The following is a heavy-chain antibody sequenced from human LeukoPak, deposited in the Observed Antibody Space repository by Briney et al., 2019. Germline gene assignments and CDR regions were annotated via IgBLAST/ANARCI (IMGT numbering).Heavy chain of an antibody. CDR3: AKVLGRYFDWLSSGMDV. CDR2: ISYDGSNK. CDR1: GFTFSSYG. D-gene: IGHD3-9*01. J-gene: IGHJ6*02. Sequence: GRSLRLTCAASGFTFSSYGMHWVRQAPGKGLEWVAVISYDGSNKYYPDSVKGRFTISRDNSKNTLYLQMNSLRAEDTAVYYCAKVLGRYFDWLSSGMDVWGQGTTVTVSS. V-gene: IGHV3-30*18.